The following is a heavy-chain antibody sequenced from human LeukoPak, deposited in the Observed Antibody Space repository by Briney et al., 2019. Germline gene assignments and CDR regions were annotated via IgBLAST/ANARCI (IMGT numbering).Heavy chain of an antibody. D-gene: IGHD5-24*01. J-gene: IGHJ4*02. CDR2: ISSSSSYI. CDR1: GFTFSSYS. Sequence: GGSLRLSCAASGFTFSSYSMNWVRQAPGKGLEWVSSISSSSSYIYYADSVKGRFTISRDNSKNTLYLQMNSLRAEDTAVYYCARWLRRDGSNFDSWGQGTLVTVSS. V-gene: IGHV3-21*04. CDR3: ARWLRRDGSNFDS.